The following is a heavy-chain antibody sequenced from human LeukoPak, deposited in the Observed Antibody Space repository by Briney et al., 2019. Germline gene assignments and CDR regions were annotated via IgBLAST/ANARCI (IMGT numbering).Heavy chain of an antibody. CDR2: INHSGST. J-gene: IGHJ4*02. CDR3: ARGLLGYSYGWPLTYYFDY. Sequence: SETLSLTCAVYGGSFSGYYWSWIRQPPGKGLEWIGEINHSGSTNYNPSLESRVTISVDTSKNQFSLKLSSVTAADTAVYYCARGLLGYSYGWPLTYYFDYWGQGTLVTVSS. CDR1: GGSFSGYY. D-gene: IGHD5-18*01. V-gene: IGHV4-34*01.